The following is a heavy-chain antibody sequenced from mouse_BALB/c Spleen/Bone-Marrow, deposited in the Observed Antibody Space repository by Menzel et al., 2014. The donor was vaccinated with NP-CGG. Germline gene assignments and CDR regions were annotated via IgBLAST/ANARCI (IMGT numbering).Heavy chain of an antibody. CDR2: VNPNNGGT. Sequence: VQGVESGAELVKPGASVKLSCKASGYTFTSYYLYWVKQRPGQGLEWIGEVNPNNGGTNFNEKFKSKATLTVDKSSSTAYMQLSSLTSEDSAVYYCTRARPGGFAYWGQGTLVTVSA. V-gene: IGHV1S81*02. D-gene: IGHD4-1*01. CDR1: GYTFTSYY. J-gene: IGHJ3*01. CDR3: TRARPGGFAY.